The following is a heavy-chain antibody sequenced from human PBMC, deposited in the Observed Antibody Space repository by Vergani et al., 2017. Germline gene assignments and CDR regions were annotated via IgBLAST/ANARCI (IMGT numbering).Heavy chain of an antibody. CDR1: GGSISSYY. D-gene: IGHD3-22*01. V-gene: IGHV4-4*07. CDR3: AGGYYDSSGYSSATDAFDI. CDR2: IYTSGST. Sequence: QVQLQESGPGLVKPSETLSLTCTVSGGSISSYYWSWIRQPAGKGLEWIGRIYTSGSTNYNPSLKSRVTMSVDTSKNQFSLKRSSVTAADTAVYYCAGGYYDSSGYSSATDAFDIWGQGTMVTVSS. J-gene: IGHJ3*02.